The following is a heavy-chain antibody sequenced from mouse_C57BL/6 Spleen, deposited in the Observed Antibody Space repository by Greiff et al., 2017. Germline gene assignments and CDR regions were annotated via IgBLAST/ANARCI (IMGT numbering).Heavy chain of an antibody. CDR2: IYPGGGYT. D-gene: IGHD3-3*01. Sequence: VQRVESGAELVRPGTSVKMSCKASGYTFTNYWIGWAKQRPGHGLEWIGDIYPGGGYTNYNEKFKGKATLTADKSSSTAYMQFSSLTSEDSAIYYCARGGGRGYAMDYWGQGTSVTVSS. V-gene: IGHV1-63*01. J-gene: IGHJ4*01. CDR1: GYTFTNYW. CDR3: ARGGGRGYAMDY.